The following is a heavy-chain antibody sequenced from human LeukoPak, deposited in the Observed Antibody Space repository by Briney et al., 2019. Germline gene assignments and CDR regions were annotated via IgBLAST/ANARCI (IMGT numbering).Heavy chain of an antibody. CDR2: ISGSGGST. D-gene: IGHD3-22*01. Sequence: GGSLRLSCAASGFTFSSYAISWVRQAPGKGLEWVSAISGSGGSTYYADSVKGRFTISRDNSKNTLYLQMNSLRAEDTAVYYCARPNYYDSSGYYSPFDSWGQGTLVTVSS. J-gene: IGHJ4*02. CDR1: GFTFSSYA. V-gene: IGHV3-23*01. CDR3: ARPNYYDSSGYYSPFDS.